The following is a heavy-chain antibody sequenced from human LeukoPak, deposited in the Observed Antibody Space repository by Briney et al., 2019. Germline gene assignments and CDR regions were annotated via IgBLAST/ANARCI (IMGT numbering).Heavy chain of an antibody. CDR1: GAPINSYW. CDR2: IYTTGRT. D-gene: IGHD5-18*01. CDR3: ARAGYTISSYRFDY. Sequence: SETLSLMCSVSGAPINSYWWTWIRQPAGKGLEFMGRIYTTGRTEYNPFLRSRVTMSVDTSKNQFSLELKSVTAADTGIYFCARAGYTISSYRFDYWGPGALVTVAA. J-gene: IGHJ4*02. V-gene: IGHV4-4*07.